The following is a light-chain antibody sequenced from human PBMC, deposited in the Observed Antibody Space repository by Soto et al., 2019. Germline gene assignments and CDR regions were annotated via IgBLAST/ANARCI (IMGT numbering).Light chain of an antibody. CDR1: SSDVGGYNY. Sequence: QSALTQPRLVSGSPGQSGTISCTGTSSDVGGYNYVSWYQQHPGKAPKLMIYDVSKRPSGVPDRFSGSKSGNTASLTISGLQAEDEADYYCCSYAGSYTWVFGGGTKLTVL. CDR3: CSYAGSYTWV. J-gene: IGLJ2*01. CDR2: DVS. V-gene: IGLV2-11*01.